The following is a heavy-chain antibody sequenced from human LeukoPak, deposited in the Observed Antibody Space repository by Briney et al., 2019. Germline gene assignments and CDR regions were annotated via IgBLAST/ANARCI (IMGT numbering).Heavy chain of an antibody. D-gene: IGHD5-24*01. V-gene: IGHV4-59*08. Sequence: SETLSLTCTVSGGSISSYYWSWIRQPPGKGLEWIGYIYSGSTNYNPSLKSRVTMSVDTSKNQLSLKLTSVTAADTAVYYCARGRDGYNDWGQGTLVTVSA. J-gene: IGHJ4*02. CDR2: IYSGST. CDR1: GGSISSYY. CDR3: ARGRDGYND.